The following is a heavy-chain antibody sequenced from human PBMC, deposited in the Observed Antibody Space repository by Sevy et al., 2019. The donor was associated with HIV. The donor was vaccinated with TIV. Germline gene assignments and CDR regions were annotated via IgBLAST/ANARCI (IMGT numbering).Heavy chain of an antibody. CDR1: GFTFSSYA. Sequence: GGSLRLSCAASGFTFSSYAMHWVRQAPDKGLEWVAVISYDGSNKYYADSVKGRFTISRDNSKNTLYLQMNSLRAEDTAVYYCARDSVVVPAARYYYGMDVWGQGTTVTVSS. D-gene: IGHD2-2*01. V-gene: IGHV3-30-3*01. J-gene: IGHJ6*02. CDR2: ISYDGSNK. CDR3: ARDSVVVPAARYYYGMDV.